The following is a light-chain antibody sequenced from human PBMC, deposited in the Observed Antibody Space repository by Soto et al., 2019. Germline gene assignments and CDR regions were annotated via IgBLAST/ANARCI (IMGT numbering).Light chain of an antibody. CDR3: SSYTSSSKRWV. V-gene: IGLV2-14*01. Sequence: QSVLTQPASVSGSPGQSITISCTGTSSDVGGYNYVSWYQQHPGKAPKLMIYDVSNRPSGVSNRFSGSKSGNTASLTISGLQAEDEADYYCSSYTSSSKRWVFGGGTKVTVL. CDR1: SSDVGGYNY. J-gene: IGLJ3*02. CDR2: DVS.